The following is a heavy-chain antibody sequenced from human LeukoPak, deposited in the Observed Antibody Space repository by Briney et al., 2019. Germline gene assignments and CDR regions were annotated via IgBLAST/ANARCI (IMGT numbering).Heavy chain of an antibody. J-gene: IGHJ4*02. CDR2: INPNSGGT. CDR1: GYTFTGYY. CDR3: ARSPYSSSSRYYFDY. Sequence: ASVKVSCKASGYTFTGYYMHWVRQAPGQGLEWMGWINPNSGGTNYAQKFQGRVTMTRDTSISTAYMELSRLRSDDKAGYYCARSPYSSSSRYYFDYWGQGTLVTVSS. V-gene: IGHV1-2*02. D-gene: IGHD6-6*01.